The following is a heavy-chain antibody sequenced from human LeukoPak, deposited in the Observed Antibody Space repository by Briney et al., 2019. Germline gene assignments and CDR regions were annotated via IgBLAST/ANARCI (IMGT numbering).Heavy chain of an antibody. V-gene: IGHV4-34*01. CDR1: GGTFSGYY. J-gene: IGHJ5*02. Sequence: SETLSLTCAASGGTFSGYYWSWIRQPPGKGLEWIGEINHSGSTTYNPSLKSRVTISVDASKNQFSLKLSSVTAADTAVYYCARGDSRGYYGSGSYYNPKYNWFDPWGQGTLVTVSS. CDR3: ARGDSRGYYGSGSYYNPKYNWFDP. CDR2: INHSGST. D-gene: IGHD3-10*01.